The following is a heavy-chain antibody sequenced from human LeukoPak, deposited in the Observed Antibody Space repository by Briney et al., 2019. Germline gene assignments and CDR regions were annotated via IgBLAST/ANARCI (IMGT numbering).Heavy chain of an antibody. D-gene: IGHD2-15*01. CDR2: IYSGGST. Sequence: GGSLRLSCAASGFTVSSNYMNWVRQAPGKGLEWVSVIYSGGSTYYGDSVKGRFTIPRDNSKNTLYLQMNSLRAEDTAVYYCASSRYCSGGSCYFDYWGQGTLVTVSS. J-gene: IGHJ4*02. CDR1: GFTVSSNY. V-gene: IGHV3-53*01. CDR3: ASSRYCSGGSCYFDY.